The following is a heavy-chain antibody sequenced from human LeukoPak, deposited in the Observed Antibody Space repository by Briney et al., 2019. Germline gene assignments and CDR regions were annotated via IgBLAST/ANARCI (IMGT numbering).Heavy chain of an antibody. J-gene: IGHJ3*02. CDR1: GFTFSSYG. CDR2: IRYDGSNK. V-gene: IGHV3-30*02. D-gene: IGHD4-23*01. CDR3: ARGQDTVVTSRDAFDI. Sequence: GGSLRLSCAASGFTFSSYGMHWVRQAPGKGLEWVAFIRYDGSNKYYADSVKGRFTISRDNAKKSLYVQMNSLRAEDTAVYYCARGQDTVVTSRDAFDIWGQGTMVTVSS.